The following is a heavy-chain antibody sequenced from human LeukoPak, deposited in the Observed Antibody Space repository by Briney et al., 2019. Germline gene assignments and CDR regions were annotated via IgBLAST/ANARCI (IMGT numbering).Heavy chain of an antibody. D-gene: IGHD3-16*02. Sequence: PSETLSLTCTVSGGSISSSSYYWSWIRQPAGKGLEWIGRIYISTSTNYNPSLKSRVTISVDTSKNQFSLKLSSVTAADTAVYYCAREPTPDGDYDYVWGSYRGHFDYWGQGTLVTVSS. CDR2: IYISTST. CDR3: AREPTPDGDYDYVWGSYRGHFDY. CDR1: GGSISSSSYY. J-gene: IGHJ4*02. V-gene: IGHV4-61*02.